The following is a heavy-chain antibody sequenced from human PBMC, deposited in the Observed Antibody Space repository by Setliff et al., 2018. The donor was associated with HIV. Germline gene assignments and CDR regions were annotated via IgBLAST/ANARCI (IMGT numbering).Heavy chain of an antibody. D-gene: IGHD6-13*01. Sequence: SSETLSLTCNVSGVSISTSGYYWGWIRQPPGKGLEWIGSFHSSGSTSYNPSLRSRVVLSVDTSKNQLSLRLTSFTAADTAVYYCARGGYSSSWYTYYGMDVWGQGTTVTVSS. CDR3: ARGGYSSSWYTYYGMDV. CDR1: GVSISTSGYY. J-gene: IGHJ6*02. CDR2: FHSSGST. V-gene: IGHV4-39*01.